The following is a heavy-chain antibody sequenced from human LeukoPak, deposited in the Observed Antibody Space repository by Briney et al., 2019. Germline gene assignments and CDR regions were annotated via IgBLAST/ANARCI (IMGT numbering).Heavy chain of an antibody. D-gene: IGHD3-22*01. Sequence: ASVRVSCKASGYTFTSYGISWVRQAPGQGLEWMGWISAYNGNTNYAQKLQGRVTMTTDTSTSTAYMELRSLRSDDTAVYYCARVREIVVVITSVIDRFDPWGQGTLVTVSS. J-gene: IGHJ5*02. CDR1: GYTFTSYG. CDR2: ISAYNGNT. CDR3: ARVREIVVVITSVIDRFDP. V-gene: IGHV1-18*01.